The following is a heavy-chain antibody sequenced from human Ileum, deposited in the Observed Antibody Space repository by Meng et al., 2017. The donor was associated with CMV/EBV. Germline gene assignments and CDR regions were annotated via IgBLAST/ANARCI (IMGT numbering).Heavy chain of an antibody. V-gene: IGHV4-30-4*08. D-gene: IGHD1-7*01. Sequence: QVPLPESCPGLVKPSQTLSLTCTVSGGSISSGDYYWNWIRQPPGKGLEWIGYIYYSGSTYFNPSLKSRVTISVDTSKNQFSLKLNSVTAADTAVYYCARQEELWGYFDYWGQGTLVTVSS. CDR2: IYYSGST. CDR1: GGSISSGDYY. J-gene: IGHJ4*02. CDR3: ARQEELWGYFDY.